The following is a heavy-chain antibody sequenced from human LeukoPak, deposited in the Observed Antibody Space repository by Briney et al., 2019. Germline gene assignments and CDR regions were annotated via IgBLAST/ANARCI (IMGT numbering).Heavy chain of an antibody. V-gene: IGHV1-69*13. CDR3: AREDEREWLRSGTFDY. J-gene: IGHJ4*02. CDR2: IIPIFGTA. CDR1: GGAFSSYA. Sequence: ASVKVSCKASGGAFSSYAFSWVRQAPGQGLEWMGGIIPIFGTANYAQKFQGRVTITADESTSTAYMELSSLRSEDTAVYYCAREDEREWLRSGTFDYWGQGTLVTVSS. D-gene: IGHD5-12*01.